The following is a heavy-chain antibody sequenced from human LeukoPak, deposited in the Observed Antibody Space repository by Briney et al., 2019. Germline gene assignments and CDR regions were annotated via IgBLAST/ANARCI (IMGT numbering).Heavy chain of an antibody. CDR2: IYYSGNT. V-gene: IGHV4-59*08. Sequence: PSETLSLTCTVSGGSISSYYWSWIRQPPGKGLEWIGYIYYSGNTNYNPSLKSRVTISVDMSKNQFSLKLSSVTAADTALSYFAKRKRYYGLGGFDPWGQGTLVT. D-gene: IGHD3-3*01. J-gene: IGHJ5*02. CDR1: GGSISSYY. CDR3: AKRKRYYGLGGFDP.